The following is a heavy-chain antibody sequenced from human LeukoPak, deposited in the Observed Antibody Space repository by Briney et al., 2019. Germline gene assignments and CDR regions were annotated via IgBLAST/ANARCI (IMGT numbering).Heavy chain of an antibody. J-gene: IGHJ4*02. D-gene: IGHD4-17*01. CDR2: ISSDNTYT. CDR3: VRGRPYGDYDAY. Sequence: GGSLRLSCAVSGFTSSDYYMSWVRQAPGKEMECVSYISSDNTYTNYADSVRGRFTISRDNAKNSLYLQMNSLRAEDTAVYYCVRGRPYGDYDAYWGQGTLVTVSS. V-gene: IGHV3-11*06. CDR1: GFTSSDYY.